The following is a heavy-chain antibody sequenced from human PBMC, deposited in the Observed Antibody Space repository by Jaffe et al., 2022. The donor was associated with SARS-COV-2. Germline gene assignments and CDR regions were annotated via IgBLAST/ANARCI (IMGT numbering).Heavy chain of an antibody. CDR2: ISSSSSYI. D-gene: IGHD4-4*01. V-gene: IGHV3-21*01. J-gene: IGHJ5*02. Sequence: EVQLVESGGGLVKPGGSLRLSCAASGFTFSSYSMNWVRQAPGKGLEWVSSISSSSSYIYYADSVKGRFTISRDNAKNSLYLQMNSLRAEDTAVYYCARTSTVTYHNWFDPWGQGTLVTVSS. CDR3: ARTSTVTYHNWFDP. CDR1: GFTFSSYS.